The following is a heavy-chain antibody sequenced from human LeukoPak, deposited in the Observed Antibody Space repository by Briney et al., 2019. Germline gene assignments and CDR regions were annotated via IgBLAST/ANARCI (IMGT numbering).Heavy chain of an antibody. V-gene: IGHV1-2*02. CDR1: GYTFNDYY. CDR3: ARAGGTYYDFWSAH. J-gene: IGHJ4*02. Sequence: ASVKVSCKASGYTFNDYYIHWVRQAPGQGLEWMGWTNPRSGGTYYAQKFQGRVTITMDRSISTAYMELSRLRSDDTAVYYCARAGGTYYDFWSAHWGQGTLVTVSS. CDR2: TNPRSGGT. D-gene: IGHD3-3*01.